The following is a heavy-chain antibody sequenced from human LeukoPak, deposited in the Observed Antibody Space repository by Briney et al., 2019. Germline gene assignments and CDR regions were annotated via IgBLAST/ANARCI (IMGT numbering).Heavy chain of an antibody. D-gene: IGHD2/OR15-2a*01. CDR3: ARDPGGNSLTHMDV. V-gene: IGHV6-1*01. Sequence: SQTLSLTCAISGDSASSNSAAWNWIPQSPPRGLEWLGRTYYRSKWYNDYAVSVKSRITITPDTSKNQFSLQLNSVTPEDTAVYYCARDPGGNSLTHMDVWGKGTTVTVSS. J-gene: IGHJ6*03. CDR2: TYYRSKWYN. CDR1: GDSASSNSAA.